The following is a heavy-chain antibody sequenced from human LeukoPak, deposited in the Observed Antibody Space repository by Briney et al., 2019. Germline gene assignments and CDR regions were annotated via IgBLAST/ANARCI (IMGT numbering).Heavy chain of an antibody. Sequence: ASVKVSCKASGGTFSSYAISWVRQAPGQGLEWMGWMNPNSGNTGYAQKFQGRVTMTRNTSISTAYMELSSLRSEDTAVYYCARARGDAFDIWGQGTMVTVSS. V-gene: IGHV1-8*02. CDR1: GGTFSSYA. CDR3: ARARGDAFDI. J-gene: IGHJ3*02. CDR2: MNPNSGNT.